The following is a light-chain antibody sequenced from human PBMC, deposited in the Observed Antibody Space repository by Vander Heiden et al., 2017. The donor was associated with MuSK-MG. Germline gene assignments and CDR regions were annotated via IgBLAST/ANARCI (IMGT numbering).Light chain of an antibody. V-gene: IGKV3-20*01. Sequence: EIVLTQSPGTLSLSPGDRATLSCRASQSVRYDLAWYQQKPGQAPRLLMYDASTRATGIPDRFSGSGFGTDFTLTISSLEPEDLAVYYCQQYDKSVTFGGGTKVEIK. CDR1: QSVRYD. CDR3: QQYDKSVT. J-gene: IGKJ4*01. CDR2: DAS.